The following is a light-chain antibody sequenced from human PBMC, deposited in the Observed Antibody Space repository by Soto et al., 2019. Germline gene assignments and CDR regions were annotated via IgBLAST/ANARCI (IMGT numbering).Light chain of an antibody. V-gene: IGKV1-5*02. CDR3: PPYMLNS. J-gene: IGKJ5*01. Sequence: QMTQSPYTLPSSVGDRVTFICRASQSTTKWLAWYQQKPGTATQPLTYHASTLESGVPSRFSGRGSGTEFTLSICSLEACRLATYSCPPYMLNSFAQG. CDR1: QSTTKW. CDR2: HAS.